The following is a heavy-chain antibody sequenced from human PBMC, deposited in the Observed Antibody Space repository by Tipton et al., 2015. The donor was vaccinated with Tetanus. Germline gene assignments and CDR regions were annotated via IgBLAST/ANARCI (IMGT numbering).Heavy chain of an antibody. D-gene: IGHD2-2*01. J-gene: IGHJ4*02. CDR3: AEGSRFCSSNSCHEYYFDS. CDR2: VFDSGTS. V-gene: IGHV4-39*02. CDR1: GGSISNSEYY. Sequence: TLSLTCSLSGGSISNSEYYWAWIRQPPGNGLERSGSVFDSGTSYYNPSLKSRVTISVDTSKNHFSLRLSSVTAAETAVYYCAEGSRFCSSNSCHEYYFDSWGRGTLVTVSS.